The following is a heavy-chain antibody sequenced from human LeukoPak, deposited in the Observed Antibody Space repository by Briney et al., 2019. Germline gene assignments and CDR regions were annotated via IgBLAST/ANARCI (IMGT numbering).Heavy chain of an antibody. Sequence: GGSLRLSCAASGFTFSSYAMHWVRQAPGKGLEWVAVISYDGSNKYYADSVKGRFTISRDNSKNTLYLQMNSLRAEDTAVYYCARDQDGYDSSGYYSPTLVDYWGQGTLVTVSS. CDR3: ARDQDGYDSSGYYSPTLVDY. D-gene: IGHD3-22*01. J-gene: IGHJ4*02. CDR2: ISYDGSNK. V-gene: IGHV3-30*04. CDR1: GFTFSSYA.